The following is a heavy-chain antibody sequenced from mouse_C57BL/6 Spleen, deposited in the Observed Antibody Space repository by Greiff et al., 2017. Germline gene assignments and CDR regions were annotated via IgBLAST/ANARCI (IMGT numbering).Heavy chain of an antibody. J-gene: IGHJ2*01. D-gene: IGHD2-4*01. CDR3: AREHDYDGYFDY. CDR1: GYSFTGYY. Sequence: VQLQQSGPELVKPGASVKISCKASGYSFTGYYMNWVKQSPEKSLEWIGEINPSTGGTTYNQKFKAKAALTVDKSSSTAYMQLKSLTSEDSAVYYCAREHDYDGYFDYWGQGTTLTVSS. V-gene: IGHV1-42*01. CDR2: INPSTGGT.